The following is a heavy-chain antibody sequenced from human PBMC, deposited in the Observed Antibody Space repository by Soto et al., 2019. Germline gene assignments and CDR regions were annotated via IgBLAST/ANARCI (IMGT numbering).Heavy chain of an antibody. V-gene: IGHV3-23*01. Sequence: GGSLRLSCAASGFTFSSYAMNWVRQAPGKGLDWVSGISGGGDSRYYADSVKGRFTISRDNSKNTLYLQMSSLRAEDTAVYYCAKDVQAGRLNWFDPWGQGALVTVSS. CDR3: AKDVQAGRLNWFDP. CDR2: ISGGGDSR. CDR1: GFTFSSYA. J-gene: IGHJ5*02. D-gene: IGHD6-6*01.